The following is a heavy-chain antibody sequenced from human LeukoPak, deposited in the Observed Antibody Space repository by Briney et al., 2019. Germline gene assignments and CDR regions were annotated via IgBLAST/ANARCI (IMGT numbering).Heavy chain of an antibody. D-gene: IGHD1-14*01. CDR1: GFTFSSYA. J-gene: IGHJ6*03. CDR2: ISYDGSNK. Sequence: PGGSLRLSCAASGFTFSSYAMHWVRQAPGKGLEWVAVISYDGSNKYYADSVKGRFTISRDNSKNTMHLQMNSLRAEDTAVYYCAKTGFQWGDYYYYMDVWGKGTTVTVSS. V-gene: IGHV3-30-3*02. CDR3: AKTGFQWGDYYYYMDV.